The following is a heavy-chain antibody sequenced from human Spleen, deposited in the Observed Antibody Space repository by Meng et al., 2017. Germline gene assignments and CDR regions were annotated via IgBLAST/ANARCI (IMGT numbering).Heavy chain of an antibody. Sequence: GGSLRLSCAASGFIFDDYAMHWVRQVPGKGLEWVSGISWNGRDIGYADSVKGRFTISRDNAKNSLYLQMNSLRADDMALYYCAKAIVATIGWYFDSWGQGTLVTVSS. CDR1: GFIFDDYA. CDR2: ISWNGRDI. V-gene: IGHV3-9*03. D-gene: IGHD5-12*01. CDR3: AKAIVATIGWYFDS. J-gene: IGHJ4*02.